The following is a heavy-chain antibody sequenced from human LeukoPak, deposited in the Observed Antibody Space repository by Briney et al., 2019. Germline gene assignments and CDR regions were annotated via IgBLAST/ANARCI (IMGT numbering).Heavy chain of an antibody. CDR3: ARGVGGDPPYYYYYYMDV. CDR1: SGSISNYY. J-gene: IGHJ6*03. V-gene: IGHV4-4*07. Sequence: SETPSLTCTVSSGSISNYYWSWIRQPAGKGLEGIGHIYTSGSTNYNPSLKSRVTMSVDTSKHQFSLKLTPVTAADTAVYYCARGVGGDPPYYYYYYMDVWGKGTTVTISS. CDR2: IYTSGST. D-gene: IGHD2-21*01.